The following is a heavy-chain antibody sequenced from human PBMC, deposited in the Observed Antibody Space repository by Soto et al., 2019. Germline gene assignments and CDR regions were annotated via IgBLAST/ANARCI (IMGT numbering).Heavy chain of an antibody. J-gene: IGHJ6*03. CDR2: IWYDGSNK. CDR1: GFTFSSYG. Sequence: QVQLVESGGGVVQPGRSLRLSCAASGFTFSSYGMHWVRQAPGKGLEWVAVIWYDGSNKYYADSGKGRFTISRDNSKNTLYLQRTSLGAEDTALYYFARDRGDFVLSNYYSSFMVVWGKGTTVTVSS. V-gene: IGHV3-33*01. D-gene: IGHD3-16*01. CDR3: ARDRGDFVLSNYYSSFMVV.